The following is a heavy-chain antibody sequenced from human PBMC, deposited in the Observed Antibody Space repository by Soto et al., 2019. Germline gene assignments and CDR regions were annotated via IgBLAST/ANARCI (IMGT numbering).Heavy chain of an antibody. V-gene: IGHV3-23*01. D-gene: IGHD3-3*01. CDR3: AKVGSTYYDFWSPSRVYYYYMDV. J-gene: IGHJ6*03. CDR1: GFTFSSYA. CDR2: ISGSGGST. Sequence: GGSLRLSCAASGFTFSSYAMSWVRQAPGKGLEWVSAISGSGGSTYYADSVKGRFTISRDNSKNTLYLQMNSLRAEDTAVYYCAKVGSTYYDFWSPSRVYYYYMDVWGKGTTVTVSS.